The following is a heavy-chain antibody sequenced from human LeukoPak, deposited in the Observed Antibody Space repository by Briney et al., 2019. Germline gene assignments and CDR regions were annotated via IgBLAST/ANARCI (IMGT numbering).Heavy chain of an antibody. D-gene: IGHD2-2*02. Sequence: ASVKVSCKASGYTFTSYDINWVRQATGQGLEGMGWMNPNSGNTGYAQKFQGRVTMTRNTSISTAYMELSSLRSEDTAVYYCARDAGYCSSTSCYTDDYWGQGTLVTVSS. CDR2: MNPNSGNT. CDR3: ARDAGYCSSTSCYTDDY. CDR1: GYTFTSYD. V-gene: IGHV1-8*01. J-gene: IGHJ4*02.